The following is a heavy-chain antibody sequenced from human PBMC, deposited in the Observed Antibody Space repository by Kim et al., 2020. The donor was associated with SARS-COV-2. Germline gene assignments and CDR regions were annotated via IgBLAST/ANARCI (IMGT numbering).Heavy chain of an antibody. CDR3: ARGPYWYYYDSSGYSVDF. CDR1: GFTFSSYE. D-gene: IGHD3-22*01. Sequence: GGSLRLSCAASGFTFSSYEMNWVRQAPGKGLEWVSYISSSGSTIYYADSVKGRFTISRDNAKNSLYLQMNSLRAEDTAVYYCARGPYWYYYDSSGYSVDFWGQGTLVTVSS. J-gene: IGHJ4*02. CDR2: ISSSGSTI. V-gene: IGHV3-48*03.